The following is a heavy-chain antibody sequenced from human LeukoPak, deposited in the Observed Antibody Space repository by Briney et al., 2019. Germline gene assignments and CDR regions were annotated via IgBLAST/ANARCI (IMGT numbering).Heavy chain of an antibody. CDR1: GFIFSDYY. V-gene: IGHV3-11*06. Sequence: GGSLRLSCAASGFIFSDYYMTWIRQAPGKGLEWLSYISGSGSDTNYADSVKGRFTISRDNAKNSLYLQMNSLRAEDTAVYYCARGTYAFDIWGQGTMVTVSS. J-gene: IGHJ3*02. CDR3: ARGTYAFDI. CDR2: ISGSGSDT.